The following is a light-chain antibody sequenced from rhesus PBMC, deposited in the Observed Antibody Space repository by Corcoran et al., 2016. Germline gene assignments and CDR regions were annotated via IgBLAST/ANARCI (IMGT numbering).Light chain of an antibody. Sequence: DIQMTQSPYSLPASVGDRVTITCRASQTNSSYLAWYPQKPGKVPKLLRYAVSNLGCGVPPRFSVSGAETEFTLTISSLQPEDFSTYYCQQHNSHPPTFGPGTKLDIK. J-gene: IGKJ3*01. CDR1: QTNSSY. V-gene: IGKV1-44*02. CDR3: QQHNSHPPT. CDR2: AVS.